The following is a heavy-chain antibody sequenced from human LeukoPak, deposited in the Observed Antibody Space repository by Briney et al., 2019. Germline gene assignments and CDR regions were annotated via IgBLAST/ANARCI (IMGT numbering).Heavy chain of an antibody. V-gene: IGHV3-23*01. Sequence: PGGSLRLSCAASGFTFSSYAMSWVRQAPGKGLEWVSAISGSGGSTYYADSVKGRFTISRDNSKNTLYLQMNSLRAEDTAVYYCAKGRYCSSTSCLGSWFDPWGQGTLVTVSS. CDR1: GFTFSSYA. CDR3: AKGRYCSSTSCLGSWFDP. CDR2: ISGSGGST. J-gene: IGHJ5*02. D-gene: IGHD2-2*01.